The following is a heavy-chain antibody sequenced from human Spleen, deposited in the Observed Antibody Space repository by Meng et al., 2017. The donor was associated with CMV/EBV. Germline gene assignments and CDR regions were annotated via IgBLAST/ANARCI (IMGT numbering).Heavy chain of an antibody. D-gene: IGHD6-13*01. Sequence: GAGSGATVSSETMNWVREAPGKGLEWVAVKLYDGSKQVDADSGRGRSIISRDNSKNTLYLQMNSLRPEDTAVYYGATRGGSRDYWGQGTLVTVSS. V-gene: IGHV3-30-3*01. J-gene: IGHJ4*02. CDR1: GATVSSET. CDR2: KLYDGSKQ. CDR3: ATRGGSRDY.